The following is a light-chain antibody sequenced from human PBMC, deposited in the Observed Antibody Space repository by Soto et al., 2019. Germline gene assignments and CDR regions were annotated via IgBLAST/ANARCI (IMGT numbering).Light chain of an antibody. CDR1: QTISSW. Sequence: IQMTQSPSTLSGSVGDRVHITCRASQTISSWLAWYQQKPGKAPKVLIVGASTLQSGVPSRFSGSGSGTDFTLTISSLQPEDSATYYCLQDFSYPRTFGQGTKVDI. J-gene: IGKJ1*01. CDR2: GAS. CDR3: LQDFSYPRT. V-gene: IGKV1-6*01.